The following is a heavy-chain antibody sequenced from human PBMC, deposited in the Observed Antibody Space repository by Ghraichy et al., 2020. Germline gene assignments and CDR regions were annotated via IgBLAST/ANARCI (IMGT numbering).Heavy chain of an antibody. CDR1: GFSFSDHY. Sequence: GGSLRLSCAASGFSFSDHYMDWVRQAPGRGLEWVGRTRNKIYSHSTVYAASVKGRFIMSRDDSKNSLYLQMNSLTPEDTAVYYCTRGGTATTDYSDPMDLWGQGTTVTVSS. CDR3: TRGGTATTDYSDPMDL. V-gene: IGHV3-72*01. D-gene: IGHD4-17*01. J-gene: IGHJ6*02. CDR2: TRNKIYSHST.